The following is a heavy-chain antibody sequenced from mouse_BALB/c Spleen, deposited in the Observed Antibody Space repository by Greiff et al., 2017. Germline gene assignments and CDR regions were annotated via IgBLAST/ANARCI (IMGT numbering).Heavy chain of an antibody. V-gene: IGHV1-37*01. CDR2: INPYNGDT. J-gene: IGHJ1*01. Sequence: EVKLQESGPELVKPGASVKISCKASGYSFTGYFLNWVKQSHGKSLEWIGRINPYNGDTFYNQKFKGKATLTVDKSSSTAHMELLSLTSEDSAVYYCGRSNLYGSSGWYFDVGGAGTTVTVSS. CDR3: GRSNLYGSSGWYFDV. D-gene: IGHD1-1*01. CDR1: GYSFTGYF.